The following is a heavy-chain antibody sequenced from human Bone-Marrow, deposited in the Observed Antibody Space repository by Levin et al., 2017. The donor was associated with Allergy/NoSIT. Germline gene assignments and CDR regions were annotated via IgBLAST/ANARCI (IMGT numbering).Heavy chain of an antibody. CDR3: ARGGEQQLVFGSWFDP. V-gene: IGHV3-21*01. D-gene: IGHD6-13*01. CDR1: GFTFSSYS. J-gene: IGHJ5*02. CDR2: ISSSSSYI. Sequence: LSLTCAASGFTFSSYSMNWVRQAPGKGLEWVSSISSSSSYIYYADSVKGRFTISRDNAKNSLYLQMNSLRAEDTAVYYCARGGEQQLVFGSWFDPWGQGTLVTVSS.